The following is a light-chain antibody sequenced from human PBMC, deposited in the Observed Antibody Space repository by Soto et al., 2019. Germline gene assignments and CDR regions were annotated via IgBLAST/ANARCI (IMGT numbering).Light chain of an antibody. CDR2: EVT. Sequence: QSALTQPPSASGSPGQSVTISCTGTIDDVGAYHYVSWYRRFPGEAPQLIIYEVTKRPSGVPDRFSGSKSGNTASLTVSGLQADDEADYYCSSYGGFNNVIFGGGTKLTVL. CDR3: SSYGGFNNVI. V-gene: IGLV2-8*01. J-gene: IGLJ2*01. CDR1: IDDVGAYHY.